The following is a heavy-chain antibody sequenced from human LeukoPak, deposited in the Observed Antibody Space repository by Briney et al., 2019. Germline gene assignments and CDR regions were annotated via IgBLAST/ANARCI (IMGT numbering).Heavy chain of an antibody. CDR1: GGSMSSSY. CDR2: IYYDGST. D-gene: IGHD5-24*01. V-gene: IGHV4-59*01. J-gene: IGHJ5*02. CDR3: ARSGPLRIDGYNRREVNWFDP. Sequence: MPSQTLSLTCTVSGGSMSSSYWSWIRQHPGEGLEWIGYIYYDGSTNYNPSLKNRVTISVDTSKNQFSLKLSSVTAADTAVYYCARSGPLRIDGYNRREVNWFDPWGQGTLVTVSS.